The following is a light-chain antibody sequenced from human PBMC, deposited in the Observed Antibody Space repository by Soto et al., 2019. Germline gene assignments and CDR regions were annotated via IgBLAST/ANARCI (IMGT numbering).Light chain of an antibody. V-gene: IGLV2-14*01. J-gene: IGLJ1*01. CDR1: SSDVGGYNY. CDR2: EVS. Sequence: QSALTQPRSVSGSPGQSVTISCTGTSSDVGGYNYVSWYQQHPGKAPKLMIYEVSNRPSGVSNRFSGSKSGNTASLTISGLQAEDEADYYCSSYTSSSTRGVFGTGTKVTVL. CDR3: SSYTSSSTRGV.